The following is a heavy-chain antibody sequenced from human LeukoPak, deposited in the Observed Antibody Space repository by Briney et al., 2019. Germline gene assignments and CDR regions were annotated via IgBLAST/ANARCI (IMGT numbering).Heavy chain of an antibody. CDR3: ATYRHLPY. Sequence: GGSLRLSCAASGFTFSNSWMTWVRQAPGKGLECVANIKPGGSETYYVDSVKGRFTISRDNAKNSLYLQMTSLRAEDTALYYCATYRHLPYWGQGTLVTASS. D-gene: IGHD2-2*02. CDR1: GFTFSNSW. V-gene: IGHV3-7*01. J-gene: IGHJ4*02. CDR2: IKPGGSET.